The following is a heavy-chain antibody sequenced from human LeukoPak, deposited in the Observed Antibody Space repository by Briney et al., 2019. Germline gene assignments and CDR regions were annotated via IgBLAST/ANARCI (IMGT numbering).Heavy chain of an antibody. D-gene: IGHD3-3*01. CDR2: ISGSGGST. CDR1: GFTFSSYA. J-gene: IGHJ4*02. Sequence: GGSLRLSCAASGFTFSSYAMSWVRQAPGKGLEWVSAISGSGGSTYYADSVKGRFTISRDDSKNTLYLQMNSLKTEDTAIYYCTTERHYDFWNGYYTERVYWGQGTLVTVSS. V-gene: IGHV3-23*01. CDR3: TTERHYDFWNGYYTERVY.